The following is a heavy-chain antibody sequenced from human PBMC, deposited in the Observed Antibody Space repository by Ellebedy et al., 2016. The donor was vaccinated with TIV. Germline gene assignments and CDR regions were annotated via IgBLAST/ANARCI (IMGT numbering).Heavy chain of an antibody. J-gene: IGHJ2*01. CDR1: GFTFSRYA. Sequence: GGSLRLSCAASGFTFSRYAMYWVRQAPGKGLEWVALISSDGSNKFYADSVKGRFTISRDNSKNTLYLQMNSLRAEDTAVYYCARASFYDVDLSGWYFDLWGRGTLITVSS. V-gene: IGHV3-30-3*01. D-gene: IGHD3-10*02. CDR2: ISSDGSNK. CDR3: ARASFYDVDLSGWYFDL.